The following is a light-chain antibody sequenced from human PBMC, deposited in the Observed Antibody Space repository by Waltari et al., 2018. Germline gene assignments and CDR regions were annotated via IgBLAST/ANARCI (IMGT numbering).Light chain of an antibody. J-gene: IGKJ4*01. Sequence: DIQMTQSPSSLSASIGDRVTITCRASQSINSYLNWYQQKPGKAPKVLIFAASSLQSGVPSRFSGSGSVTDFTLTISSLQPEDFATYSCQQSYRTPLTFGGWTKVEIK. V-gene: IGKV1-39*01. CDR3: QQSYRTPLT. CDR2: AAS. CDR1: QSINSY.